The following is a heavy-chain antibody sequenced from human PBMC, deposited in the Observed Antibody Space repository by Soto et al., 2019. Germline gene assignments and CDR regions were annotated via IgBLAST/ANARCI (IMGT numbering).Heavy chain of an antibody. V-gene: IGHV3-30*18. CDR1: GFTFSSYG. CDR2: ISYDGSNK. J-gene: IGHJ4*02. CDR3: AKMSSSSWYEGSYFDY. Sequence: QVQLLASGGGVVQPGRSLRLSCAASGFTFSSYGMHLVREAPGKGLEWVAVISYDGSNKYYADSVKGRFTISRDNSKNTLYLQMNSLRAEDTALYYCAKMSSSSWYEGSYFDYWGQGTLVTVSS. D-gene: IGHD6-13*01.